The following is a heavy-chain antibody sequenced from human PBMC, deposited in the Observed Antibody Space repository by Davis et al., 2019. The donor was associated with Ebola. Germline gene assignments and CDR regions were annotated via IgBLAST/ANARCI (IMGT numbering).Heavy chain of an antibody. Sequence: AASVKVSCKASGGTFSSYAISWVRQAPGQGLEWMGGIIPIFGTAYYAQKFQGRVTITADESTSTAYMELSSLRSEDTAVYYCARDPRTLAFDFWGQGTLVTVSS. CDR3: ARDPRTLAFDF. CDR1: GGTFSSYA. CDR2: IIPIFGTA. V-gene: IGHV1-69*13. J-gene: IGHJ4*02.